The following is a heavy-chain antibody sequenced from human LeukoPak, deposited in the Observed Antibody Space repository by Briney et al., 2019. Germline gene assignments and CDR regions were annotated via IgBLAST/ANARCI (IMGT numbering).Heavy chain of an antibody. V-gene: IGHV4-61*02. CDR3: AREARPCSGGSCYSYYFDY. Sequence: SSETLSLTCTVSGGSISSGSYYWSWIRQPAGKGLEWIGSIYTSGSTNYNPSLKSRVTISEDTSKNQFSLKLSSVTAADTAVYYCAREARPCSGGSCYSYYFDYWGQGTLVTVSS. CDR2: IYTSGST. CDR1: GGSISSGSYY. D-gene: IGHD2-15*01. J-gene: IGHJ4*02.